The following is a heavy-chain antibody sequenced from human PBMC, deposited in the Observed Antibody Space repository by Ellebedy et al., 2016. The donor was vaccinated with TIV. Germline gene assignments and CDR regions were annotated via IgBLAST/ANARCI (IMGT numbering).Heavy chain of an antibody. CDR1: GDSISSGGYS. CDR3: ARVRNYYDSSGYYWPYNWFDP. Sequence: LRLSXAVSGDSISSGGYSWSWIRQTPGKGLEWIGYIYHSGKTYYNPSLKSRVTISVDRPKNQFSVRLNSVTAADTAVYYCARVRNYYDSSGYYWPYNWFDPWGQGTLVTVSS. CDR2: IYHSGKT. D-gene: IGHD3-22*01. V-gene: IGHV4-30-2*01. J-gene: IGHJ5*02.